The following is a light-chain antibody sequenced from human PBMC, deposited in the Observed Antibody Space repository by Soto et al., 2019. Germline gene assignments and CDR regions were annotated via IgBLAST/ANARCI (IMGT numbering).Light chain of an antibody. Sequence: ELVLTQSPGTLSLSPGDRATLSCRASLSLPSRSLAWYQQRPGQAPRVLISAASTRAADIPDRFSGSGSGTDFTLTINRLEPEDFAVYYCQQYDYSPRMFGQGTKVEVK. V-gene: IGKV3-20*01. J-gene: IGKJ1*01. CDR2: AAS. CDR3: QQYDYSPRM. CDR1: LSLPSRS.